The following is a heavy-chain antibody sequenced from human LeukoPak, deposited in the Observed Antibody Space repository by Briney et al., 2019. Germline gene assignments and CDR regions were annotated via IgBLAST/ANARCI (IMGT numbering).Heavy chain of an antibody. D-gene: IGHD3-10*01. CDR2: IWYDGSNK. CDR3: AKADSSWFSCLNY. Sequence: PGGSLRLSCAASGFTFSSYGMHWVRQAPGKGLEWVAVIWYDGSNKYYADSVKGRFTISRDNSKNTLYLQMNSLRAEDTAVYYCAKADSSWFSCLNYWGQGTLVTVSS. V-gene: IGHV3-33*06. CDR1: GFTFSSYG. J-gene: IGHJ4*02.